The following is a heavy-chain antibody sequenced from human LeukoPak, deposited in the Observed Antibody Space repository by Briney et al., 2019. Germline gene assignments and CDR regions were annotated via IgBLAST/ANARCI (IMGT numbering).Heavy chain of an antibody. D-gene: IGHD5-12*01. CDR3: AKVGGEWLRFLDY. CDR1: GFTFSSYG. J-gene: IGHJ4*02. Sequence: PGRSLRLSCAASGFTFSSYGMHWVRQAPGKGLEWVSAISGSGGSTYYADSVKGRFTISRDNSKNTLYLQMNSLRAEDTAVYYCAKVGGEWLRFLDYWGQGTLVTVSS. CDR2: ISGSGGST. V-gene: IGHV3-23*01.